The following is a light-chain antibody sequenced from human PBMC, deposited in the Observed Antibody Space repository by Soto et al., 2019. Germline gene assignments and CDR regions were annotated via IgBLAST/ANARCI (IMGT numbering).Light chain of an antibody. CDR3: QQRSNGPPLT. CDR1: QSVSSY. J-gene: IGKJ4*01. CDR2: DAS. V-gene: IGKV3-11*01. Sequence: DIVWTQSPATLSLSPGERATLSCRASQSVSSYLAWYQQKPGQAPRLLIYDASNRATGIPARFSGSGSGTDFTLTISILEPEDFAVYYCQQRSNGPPLTFGGGTKVDIK.